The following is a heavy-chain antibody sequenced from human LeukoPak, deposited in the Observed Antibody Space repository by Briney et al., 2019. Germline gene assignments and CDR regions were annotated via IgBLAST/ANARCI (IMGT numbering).Heavy chain of an antibody. J-gene: IGHJ1*01. CDR2: IYHSGST. CDR3: ARGGAARLHFQN. V-gene: IGHV4-59*01. Sequence: SETLSLTCTVSGGSISTYYWNWIRKPPGKGQEWIGYIYHSGSTNYNPSLQSRVTISVDTSKNQFSLNLNSVTAADTAVYYCARGGAARLHFQNCGQGTLVTASS. CDR1: GGSISTYY. D-gene: IGHD6-6*01.